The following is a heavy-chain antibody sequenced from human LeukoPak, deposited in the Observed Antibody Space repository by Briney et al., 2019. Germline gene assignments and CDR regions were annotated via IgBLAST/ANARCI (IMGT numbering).Heavy chain of an antibody. CDR1: GGSISSSSYY. D-gene: IGHD1-26*01. Sequence: SETLSLTCTVSGGSISSSSYYWGWLRQPPGKGLEWIGSIYYSGSTYYNPFLKSRVTISVDTSKNQFSLKLSSVTAADTAVYYCARVPRGSTVGTLPYFYYYMDVWGKGTTVIVSS. V-gene: IGHV4-39*07. CDR3: ARVPRGSTVGTLPYFYYYMDV. CDR2: IYYSGST. J-gene: IGHJ6*03.